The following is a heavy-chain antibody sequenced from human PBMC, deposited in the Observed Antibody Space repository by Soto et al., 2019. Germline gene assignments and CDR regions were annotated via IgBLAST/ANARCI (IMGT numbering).Heavy chain of an antibody. V-gene: IGHV1-69*01. Sequence: QVQLVKSGAEVKKPGSSVKVSCKASGGTFSSYAISWVRQAPGQGLEWMGGIIPIFDTTNYAQKFQGRVTITADESTSTAYMELSSLRSEDTAVYYCARSQGSSTSLEIYYFYYYGMDVWGQGTTVTVSS. CDR3: ARSQGSSTSLEIYYFYYYGMDV. J-gene: IGHJ6*02. CDR1: GGTFSSYA. CDR2: IIPIFDTT. D-gene: IGHD2-2*01.